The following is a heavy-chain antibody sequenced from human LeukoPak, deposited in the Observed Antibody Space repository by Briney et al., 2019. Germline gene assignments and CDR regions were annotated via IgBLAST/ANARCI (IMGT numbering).Heavy chain of an antibody. D-gene: IGHD3-3*01. CDR2: IYYSGST. Sequence: SETLSLTCTVSGGSISSYYWSWIRQPPGKGPEWIGYIYYSGSTNYNPSLKSRVTISVDTSKNQFSLKLSSVTAADTAVYYCARHRDDFWSGLDAFDIWGQGTMVTVSS. CDR1: GGSISSYY. V-gene: IGHV4-59*08. CDR3: ARHRDDFWSGLDAFDI. J-gene: IGHJ3*02.